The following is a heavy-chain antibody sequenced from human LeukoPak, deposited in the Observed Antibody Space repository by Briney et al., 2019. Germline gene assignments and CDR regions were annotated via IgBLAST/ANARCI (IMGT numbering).Heavy chain of an antibody. Sequence: SVTVFYKASGGTFSRFAVSWVRQAPGQGLEWMGRIMPVVGIANYAQKFQDRLTISADKLTSTAYMELSSLRSEDTAVYYCAREEVGATYYFDYWGQGTLVTVSS. J-gene: IGHJ4*02. CDR2: IMPVVGIA. CDR3: AREEVGATYYFDY. D-gene: IGHD1-26*01. CDR1: GGTFSRFA. V-gene: IGHV1-69*04.